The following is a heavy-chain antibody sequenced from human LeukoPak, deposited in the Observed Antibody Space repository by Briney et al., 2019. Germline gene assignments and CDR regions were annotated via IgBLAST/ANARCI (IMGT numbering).Heavy chain of an antibody. D-gene: IGHD6-19*01. J-gene: IGHJ4*02. CDR3: AREGSGWETFDY. V-gene: IGHV4-61*09. CDR2: IYISGST. CDR1: GGSISSGSYY. Sequence: PSETLSLTCTVSGGSISSGSYYWSWIRQPAGKGLEWIGHIYISGSTNYNPSLMSRVTISVDTSKNQFSLKLSSVTAADTAVYYCAREGSGWETFDYWGQGTLVTVSS.